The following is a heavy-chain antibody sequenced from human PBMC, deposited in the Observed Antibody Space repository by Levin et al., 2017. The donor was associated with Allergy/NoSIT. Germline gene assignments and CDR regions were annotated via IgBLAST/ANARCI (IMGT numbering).Heavy chain of an antibody. D-gene: IGHD3-10*01. J-gene: IGHJ6*02. CDR3: ARELLDYYGSGTGGMDV. CDR1: GFTVSSNY. CDR2: IYTGGTT. Sequence: GGSLRLSCAISGFTVSSNYLSWVRQAPGKGLEWVSVIYTGGTTYYADSVRGRFTISRDNSKNTVFLQMNSLRADDTAVYYCARELLDYYGSGTGGMDVWGQGTTVTVSS. V-gene: IGHV3-53*01.